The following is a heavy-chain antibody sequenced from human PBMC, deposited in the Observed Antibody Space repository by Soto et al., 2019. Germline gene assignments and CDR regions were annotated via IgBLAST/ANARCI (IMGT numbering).Heavy chain of an antibody. CDR1: GYTFTSYG. CDR2: ISAYNGNT. J-gene: IGHJ3*02. V-gene: IGHV1-18*01. Sequence: AASVKVSCKASGYTFTSYGISWVRQAPGQGLEWMGWISAYNGNTNYAQKLQGRVTMTTDTSTSTAYMELRSLRSDDTAVYYCARDGGQWLAGEDAFDIWGQGTMVTVSS. D-gene: IGHD6-19*01. CDR3: ARDGGQWLAGEDAFDI.